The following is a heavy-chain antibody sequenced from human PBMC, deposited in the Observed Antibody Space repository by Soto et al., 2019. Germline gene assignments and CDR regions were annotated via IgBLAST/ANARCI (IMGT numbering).Heavy chain of an antibody. CDR3: ARVLIAGVTTD. CDR2: SNHVGNT. V-gene: IGHV4-34*01. CDR1: GGSFSGYY. Sequence: QVQLQQWGAGLLKPSETLSLTCAVYGGSFSGYYWSWIRQPPGKGLEWIGESNHVGNTNYNPSLIGRVTLSGDRCKKQFSLRLSSVTAADTAVYYCARVLIAGVTTDWGQGTLVVVST. D-gene: IGHD5-18*01. J-gene: IGHJ4*02.